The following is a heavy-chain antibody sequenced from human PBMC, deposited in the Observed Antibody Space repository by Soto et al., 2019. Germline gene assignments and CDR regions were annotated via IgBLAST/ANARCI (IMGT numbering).Heavy chain of an antibody. CDR1: GGSISSSSYY. V-gene: IGHV4-39*02. CDR2: IYYSGST. J-gene: IGHJ6*01. Sequence: PSETLSLTCTVSGGSISSSSYYWGWIRQPPGKGLEWIGSIYYSGSTYYNPSLKSRVTISVDTSKNQFSLKLSSVTAADTAVYYCAXDSIAVADHYYYYGMDVWGQGTTVTVSS. CDR3: AXDSIAVADHYYYYGMDV. D-gene: IGHD6-19*01.